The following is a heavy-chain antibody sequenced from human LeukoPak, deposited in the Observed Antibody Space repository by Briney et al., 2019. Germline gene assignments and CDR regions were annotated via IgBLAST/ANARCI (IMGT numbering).Heavy chain of an antibody. D-gene: IGHD6-6*01. CDR2: IYTSGST. Sequence: SETLSLTCTVSGGSISSGSYYWSWIRQPAGKGLEWIGRIYTSGSTNYNPSLKSRVTISVDTSKNQFSLNLSSVTAADTAVYYCARGRIAARQGSWFDPWGQGTLVTVSS. CDR1: GGSISSGSYY. J-gene: IGHJ5*02. V-gene: IGHV4-61*02. CDR3: ARGRIAARQGSWFDP.